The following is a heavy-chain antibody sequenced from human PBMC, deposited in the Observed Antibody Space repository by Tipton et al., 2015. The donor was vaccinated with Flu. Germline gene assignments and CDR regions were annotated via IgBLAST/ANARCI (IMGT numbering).Heavy chain of an antibody. J-gene: IGHJ4*02. CDR2: ISYDGSNT. CDR3: AKAPHYGNDY. D-gene: IGHD4-17*01. Sequence: SLRLSCAASGFSFSDYWMHWVRQTPGKGLEWVAFISYDGSNTYYADSVKGRFTISRDNSKNTLYLEMNSLRTEDTAVYYCAKAPHYGNDYWGQGTLVTVSS. CDR1: GFSFSDYW. V-gene: IGHV3-30*02.